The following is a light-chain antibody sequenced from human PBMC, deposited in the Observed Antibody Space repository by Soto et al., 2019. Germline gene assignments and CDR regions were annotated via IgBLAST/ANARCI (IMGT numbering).Light chain of an antibody. Sequence: SYELTQPPSVSGAPGQTARITCGGNNTGSKSVHWYQQRPGQAPVLVVYDDSDRPSGIPGRFSGSNSGNTATLTISRVEAGDEADYYCQVWDSSSDHVVFGGGTKLTVL. J-gene: IGLJ2*01. V-gene: IGLV3-21*02. CDR1: NTGSKS. CDR2: DDS. CDR3: QVWDSSSDHVV.